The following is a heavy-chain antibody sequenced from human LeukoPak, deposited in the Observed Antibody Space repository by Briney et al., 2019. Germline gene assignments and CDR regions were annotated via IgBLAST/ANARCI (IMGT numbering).Heavy chain of an antibody. CDR3: ARLRMGDFWSGYYRSLPYYFDY. D-gene: IGHD3-3*01. CDR1: GYSFTSYW. V-gene: IGHV5-51*01. Sequence: GESLKISCKGSGYSFTSYWIGWVRQMPGKGLEWMGIIYPGDSDTRYSPSFQGQVTISADKSISTAYLQWSSLKASDTAMYYCARLRMGDFWSGYYRSLPYYFDYWGQGTLVTVSS. CDR2: IYPGDSDT. J-gene: IGHJ4*02.